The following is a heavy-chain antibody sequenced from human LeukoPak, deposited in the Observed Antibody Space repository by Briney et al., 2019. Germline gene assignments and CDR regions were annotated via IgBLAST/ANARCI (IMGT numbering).Heavy chain of an antibody. Sequence: SGGSLRLSCAASGFTVSSNYMSWVRQAPGKGLEWVSVMYSDSSTYYADSVKGRFIVFRDNSKNTLYLQMNSLRAEDTAVYYCARDCTVSFPYYYYYMDVWGKGTTVTISS. V-gene: IGHV3-66*01. CDR3: ARDCTVSFPYYYYYMDV. CDR2: MYSDSST. D-gene: IGHD4-17*01. J-gene: IGHJ6*03. CDR1: GFTVSSNY.